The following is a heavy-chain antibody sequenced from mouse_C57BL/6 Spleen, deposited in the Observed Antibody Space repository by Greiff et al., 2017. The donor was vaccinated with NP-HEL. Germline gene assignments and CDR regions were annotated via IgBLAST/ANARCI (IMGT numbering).Heavy chain of an antibody. CDR3: ARYGTPVVGAMDY. Sequence: VKLVESGAELVKPGASVTISCKASGYAFSSYWMNWVKQRPGKGLEWIGQIYPGDGDTNYIGKFKGKATLTADKSSSTAYMQLSSLTSEDSAVYCCARYGTPVVGAMDYWGQGTSVTVSS. CDR1: GYAFSSYW. D-gene: IGHD1-1*01. J-gene: IGHJ4*01. V-gene: IGHV1-80*01. CDR2: IYPGDGDT.